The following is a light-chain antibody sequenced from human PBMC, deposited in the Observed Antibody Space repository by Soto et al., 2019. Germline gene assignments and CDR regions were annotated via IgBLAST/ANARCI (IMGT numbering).Light chain of an antibody. CDR3: QQSNKRPPT. J-gene: IGKJ1*01. V-gene: IGKV3-15*01. CDR2: GAS. Sequence: EIVMTQSPATVPVSPGERVTLSCRASQSVSIDLAWYQQKPGQAPRLLIYGASTRATDIPATFTGSGSGTEVRVTISSLQSEDSTGEYCQQSNKRPPTFGQGTKVEIK. CDR1: QSVSID.